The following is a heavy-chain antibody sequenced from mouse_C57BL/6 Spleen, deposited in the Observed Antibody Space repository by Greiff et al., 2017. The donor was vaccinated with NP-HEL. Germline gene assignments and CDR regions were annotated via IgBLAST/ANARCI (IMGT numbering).Heavy chain of an antibody. CDR3: ARPPHYYGSSYGGYFDV. Sequence: EVQLQQSGPELVKPGASVKISCKASGYTFTDYYMNWVKQSHGKSLEWIGDINPNNGGTSYNQKFKGKATLTVDKSSSTAYMELRSLTSEDSAVYYCARPPHYYGSSYGGYFDVWGTGTTVTVSS. CDR2: INPNNGGT. V-gene: IGHV1-26*01. D-gene: IGHD1-1*01. CDR1: GYTFTDYY. J-gene: IGHJ1*03.